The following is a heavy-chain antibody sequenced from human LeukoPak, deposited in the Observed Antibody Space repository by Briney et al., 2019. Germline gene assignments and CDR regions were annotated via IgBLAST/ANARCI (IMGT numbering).Heavy chain of an antibody. CDR3: ARSPIPDSSGWSEFDY. J-gene: IGHJ4*02. CDR1: GGSISSGSYY. CDR2: IYTSGST. D-gene: IGHD6-19*01. Sequence: SETLSLTCTVSGGSISSGSYYWSWIRQPAGKGLEWIGRIYTSGSTNYNPSLKSRVSISVDTSKNQFSLKLSSVTAADTAVYYCARSPIPDSSGWSEFDYWGQGTLVTVSS. V-gene: IGHV4-61*02.